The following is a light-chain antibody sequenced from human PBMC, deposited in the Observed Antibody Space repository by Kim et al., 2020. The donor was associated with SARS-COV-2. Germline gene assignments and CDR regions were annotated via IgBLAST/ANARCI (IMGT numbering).Light chain of an antibody. V-gene: IGLV6-57*02. CDR3: LSYDSTNWV. CDR1: GTIATNY. CDR2: EDN. J-gene: IGLJ3*02. Sequence: NFMLTQTHSVSESPGKTVTISCSGTIATNYVHWYQQRPGSAPTIMIYEDNLRPSGVPDRFSGSVDGSSSSASLTISGLKTEDEADYYCLSYDSTNWVFGGGTQLTVL.